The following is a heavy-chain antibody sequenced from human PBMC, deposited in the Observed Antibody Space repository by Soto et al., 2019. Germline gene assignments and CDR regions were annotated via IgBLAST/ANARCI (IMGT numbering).Heavy chain of an antibody. CDR3: ARDLWGYSGIKGYFYGMDV. CDR2: INPNTSGT. D-gene: IGHD5-12*01. V-gene: IGHV1-2*04. CDR1: GYTFTGFY. Sequence: QVQLVQSGAEVKKPGASVKVSCKASGYTFTGFYMHWVRQAPGQGPEWMGWINPNTSGTSYAKKDQGWVTLTRDTSINTAYMELSRLSSDDTAVYYCARDLWGYSGIKGYFYGMDVWGQGTTVTISS. J-gene: IGHJ6*02.